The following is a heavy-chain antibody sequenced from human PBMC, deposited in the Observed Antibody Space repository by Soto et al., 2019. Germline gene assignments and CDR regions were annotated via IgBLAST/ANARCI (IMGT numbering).Heavy chain of an antibody. CDR1: GGSISSCDFY. J-gene: IGHJ5*02. CDR2: MYYSGTT. Sequence: PSETLSRTCTDSGGSISSCDFYWGWLRQTAGKGLEFIGSMYYSGTTYYNPSLKSRVTISVDTSKNQFTLKLISVTAADTAVYYCAVVDSTGNWFDPWGEGALVTVSS. CDR3: AVVDSTGNWFDP. D-gene: IGHD2-15*01. V-gene: IGHV4-39*01.